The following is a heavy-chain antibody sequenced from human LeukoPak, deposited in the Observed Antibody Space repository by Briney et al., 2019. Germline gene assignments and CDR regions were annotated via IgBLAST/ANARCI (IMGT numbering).Heavy chain of an antibody. Sequence: KTGGSLRLSXAASGFTFSDYYMSWIRQPPGKGLEWVSYISSSGSTIYYADSVKGRFTISRDNAKNSLYLQMNSLRAEDTAVYYCARGGYSGYDFDYWGQGTLVTVSS. V-gene: IGHV3-11*04. CDR2: ISSSGSTI. D-gene: IGHD5-12*01. J-gene: IGHJ4*02. CDR3: ARGGYSGYDFDY. CDR1: GFTFSDYY.